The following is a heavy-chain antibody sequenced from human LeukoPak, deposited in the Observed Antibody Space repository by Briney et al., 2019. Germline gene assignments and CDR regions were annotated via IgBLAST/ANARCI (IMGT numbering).Heavy chain of an antibody. D-gene: IGHD3-10*01. CDR3: ARDRGPLWFGELDSN. CDR2: ISYDGSNK. V-gene: IGHV3-30-3*01. J-gene: IGHJ4*02. CDR1: GFTFSSYA. Sequence: SGGSLRLSCAASGFTFSSYAMHWVRQAPGKGLEWVAVISYDGSNKYYADSVKGRFTISRDNSKNTLYLQMNGLRAEDTTVYYCARDRGPLWFGELDSNWGQGTLVTVSS.